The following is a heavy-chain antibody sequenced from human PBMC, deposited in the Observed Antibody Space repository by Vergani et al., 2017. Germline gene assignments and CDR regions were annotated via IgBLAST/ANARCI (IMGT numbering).Heavy chain of an antibody. CDR2: IIPILGIA. CDR3: TTQEDYYYYYMDV. Sequence: QVQLVQSGAEVKKPGASVKVSCKASGYTFTSYAMHWVRQAPGQRLEWMGRIIPILGIANYAQKFQGRVTITADKSTSTAYMELSSLRSEDTAVYYCTTQEDYYYYYMDVWGKGTTVTVSS. CDR1: GYTFTSYA. J-gene: IGHJ6*03. V-gene: IGHV1-69*04. D-gene: IGHD4-17*01.